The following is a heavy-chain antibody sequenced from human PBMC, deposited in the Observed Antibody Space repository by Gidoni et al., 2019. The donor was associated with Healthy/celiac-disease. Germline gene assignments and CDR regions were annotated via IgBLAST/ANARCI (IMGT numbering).Heavy chain of an antibody. CDR1: GFTFRSSA. J-gene: IGHJ4*02. CDR2: ISGSGGST. D-gene: IGHD6-13*01. Sequence: EVRLLESGGGLVQPGWSLRLSCSASGFTFRSSAMSWVRQAPGKGLEWVSAISGSGGSTYYADSVKGRFTISRDNSKNTLYLQMNSLRAEDTAVYYCANQIPGIAAAGTISPFDYWGQGTLVTVSS. CDR3: ANQIPGIAAAGTISPFDY. V-gene: IGHV3-23*01.